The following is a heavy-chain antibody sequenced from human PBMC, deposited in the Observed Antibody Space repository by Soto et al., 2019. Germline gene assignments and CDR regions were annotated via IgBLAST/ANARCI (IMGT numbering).Heavy chain of an antibody. CDR1: GYTFTGYY. J-gene: IGHJ6*03. V-gene: IGHV1-2*04. D-gene: IGHD6-6*01. Sequence: ASVKVSCKASGYTFTGYYMHWVRQAPGQGLEWMGWINPNSGGTNYAQKFQGWVTMTRDTSISTAYMELSRLRSDDTAVYYCAREVRAARDYYYYYMDVWGKGTTVTVSS. CDR3: AREVRAARDYYYYYMDV. CDR2: INPNSGGT.